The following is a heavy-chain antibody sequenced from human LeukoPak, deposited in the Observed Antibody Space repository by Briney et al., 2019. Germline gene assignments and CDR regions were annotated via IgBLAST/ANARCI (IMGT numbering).Heavy chain of an antibody. D-gene: IGHD6-13*01. CDR1: GYTFTSYG. V-gene: IGHV1-18*01. CDR3: ARVSSSWYPNYYYYYMDV. CDR2: ISAYNGNT. Sequence: ASVKVSCKASGYTFTSYGISWVRQAPGQGLEWMGWISAYNGNTNYAQKLQGRVTMTTDTSTSTAYMELRSLRSDDTAVYYCARVSSSWYPNYYYYYMDVWGKGTTVTVSS. J-gene: IGHJ6*03.